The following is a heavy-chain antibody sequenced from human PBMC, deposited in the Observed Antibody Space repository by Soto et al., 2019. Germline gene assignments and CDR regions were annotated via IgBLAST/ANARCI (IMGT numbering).Heavy chain of an antibody. CDR2: IWYDGSNK. CDR3: ARAFPLFSYYGSGYMDV. V-gene: IGHV3-33*01. CDR1: GFTFSSYG. Sequence: GGSLRLSCAASGFTFSSYGMHWVRQAPGKGLEWVAVIWYDGSNKYYADSVKGRFTISRDNSKNTLYLQMNSLRAEDTAVYYCARAFPLFSYYGSGYMDVWGKGTTVTVSS. J-gene: IGHJ6*03. D-gene: IGHD3-10*01.